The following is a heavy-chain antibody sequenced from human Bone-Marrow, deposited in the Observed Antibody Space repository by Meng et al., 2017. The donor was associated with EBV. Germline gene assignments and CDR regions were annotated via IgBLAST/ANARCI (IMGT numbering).Heavy chain of an antibody. CDR2: IYRGGNT. CDR3: ARGKGDY. J-gene: IGHJ4*02. V-gene: IGHV3-53*01. Sequence: EVQLVESGGGLIQPGGSLRLSCAASGFTVSSSYMSWVRQAPGKGLQWVSLIYRGGNTYYADSVKGRFTISRDSSKNTLYLRMSSLRAEDTAVYYCARGKGDYWGQGTLVTVSS. CDR1: GFTVSSSY.